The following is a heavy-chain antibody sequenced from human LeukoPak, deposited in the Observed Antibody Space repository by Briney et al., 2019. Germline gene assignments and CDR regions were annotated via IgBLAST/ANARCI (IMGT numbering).Heavy chain of an antibody. Sequence: GESLKISCKGSGYRFATSWVAWVRQMPGKGLEWMEIIYPDDSDSRYSPSFEGQVTFSVDKSISTAYLQWSSLKASDTAIYYCARGAYGSGSSYNYYGMDVWGQGTPVTVSS. V-gene: IGHV5-51*01. CDR1: GYRFATSW. CDR3: ARGAYGSGSSYNYYGMDV. CDR2: IYPDDSDS. J-gene: IGHJ6*02. D-gene: IGHD3-10*01.